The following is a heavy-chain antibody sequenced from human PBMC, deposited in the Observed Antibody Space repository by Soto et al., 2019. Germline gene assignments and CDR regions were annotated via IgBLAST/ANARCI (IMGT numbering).Heavy chain of an antibody. J-gene: IGHJ4*02. CDR1: GFTFSSYG. V-gene: IGHV3-30*18. CDR3: AKDHDDSSGYYYVGYFDY. Sequence: PGGSLRLSCAASGFTFSSYGMHWVRQAPGKGLEWVAVISYDGSNKYYADSVKGRFTISRDNSKNTLYLQMNSLRAEDTAVYYCAKDHDDSSGYYYVGYFDYWGQGTLVTVSS. D-gene: IGHD3-22*01. CDR2: ISYDGSNK.